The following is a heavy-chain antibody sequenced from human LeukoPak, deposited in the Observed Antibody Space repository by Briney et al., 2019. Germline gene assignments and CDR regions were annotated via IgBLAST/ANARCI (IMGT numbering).Heavy chain of an antibody. Sequence: PSETLSLTCSVSGGSISTYYWTWVRQPAGKRLEWIGRIYSSGSTSYNPSLKSRVTMSLDTSKKQVSLNLTSVTAADTAVYYCARAKAQSAAGRGYWFDPWGPGTLVTVSS. J-gene: IGHJ5*02. V-gene: IGHV4-4*07. D-gene: IGHD6-13*01. CDR1: GGSISTYY. CDR3: ARAKAQSAAGRGYWFDP. CDR2: IYSSGST.